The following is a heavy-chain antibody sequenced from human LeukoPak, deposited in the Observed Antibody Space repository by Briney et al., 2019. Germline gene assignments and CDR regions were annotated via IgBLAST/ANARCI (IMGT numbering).Heavy chain of an antibody. CDR3: ARGRSAMTYLSDT. D-gene: IGHD2-21*02. CDR1: GGSFSGYY. J-gene: IGHJ5*02. CDR2: INHSGST. Sequence: SETLSLTCAVYGGSFSGYYWSWIRQPPGKGLEWIGEINHSGSTNYNPSLKSRVTISVDTSKNQFSLKLSSVTAADTAVYYCARGRSAMTYLSDTWSQGTLVTVSS. V-gene: IGHV4-34*01.